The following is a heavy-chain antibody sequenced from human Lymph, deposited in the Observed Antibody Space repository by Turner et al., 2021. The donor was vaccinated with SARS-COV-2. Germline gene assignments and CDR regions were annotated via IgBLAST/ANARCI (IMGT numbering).Heavy chain of an antibody. D-gene: IGHD6-13*01. Sequence: EVQLVETGGGWIQPGGSRRPSCAASGIIVSRNYMNWVRQAPGKGLEWVSVIYSGGTTYYADSVKGRFTISRDNSKNTLYLQMNSLSVEDTAVYYCARDLGTYGMDVWGQGTTVTVSS. CDR1: GIIVSRNY. V-gene: IGHV3-53*02. CDR2: IYSGGTT. J-gene: IGHJ6*02. CDR3: ARDLGTYGMDV.